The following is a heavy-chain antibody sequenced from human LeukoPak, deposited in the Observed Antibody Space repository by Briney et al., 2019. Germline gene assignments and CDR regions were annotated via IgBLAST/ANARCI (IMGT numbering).Heavy chain of an antibody. CDR3: ARGPYDSSGYYSDY. J-gene: IGHJ4*02. CDR1: GGSISSYY. V-gene: IGHV4-59*01. CDR2: IYYSGST. D-gene: IGHD3-22*01. Sequence: SETLSLTCTVSGGSISSYYWSWIRQPPGKGLEWIGYIYYSGSTNYNPSLKSRVTISVDTSKNQFSLKLSSVTAADTAVYYCARGPYDSSGYYSDYWGKGTLVTVSS.